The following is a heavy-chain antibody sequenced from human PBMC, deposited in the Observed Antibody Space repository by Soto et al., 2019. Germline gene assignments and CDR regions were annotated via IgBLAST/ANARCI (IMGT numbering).Heavy chain of an antibody. J-gene: IGHJ6*02. V-gene: IGHV1-69*13. CDR3: ARGLRQQLAYNYYYYGMDV. CDR1: GGTFSSYA. Sequence: ASVKVSCKASGGTFSSYAISWVRQAPGQGLEWMGGIIPIFGTANYAQKFQGRVTITADESTSTAYMELSSLRSEDTAVYYCARGLRQQLAYNYYYYGMDVWGQGTTVTVSS. CDR2: IIPIFGTA. D-gene: IGHD6-13*01.